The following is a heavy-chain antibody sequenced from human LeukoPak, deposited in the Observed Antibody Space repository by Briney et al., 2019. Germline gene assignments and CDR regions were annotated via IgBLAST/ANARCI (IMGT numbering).Heavy chain of an antibody. J-gene: IGHJ6*02. CDR3: TRHYGTGFYGMDV. CDR1: GFTFTDCW. D-gene: IGHD3-10*01. CDR2: SNSDESST. Sequence: GGSLRLSCAASGFTFTDCWMHWVRQAPGKGLVWVSRSNSDESSTSYADSVKGRFTISRDNAKKTVYLQMNSLRVEDTAIYYCTRHYGTGFYGMDVWGQGTTVTVSS. V-gene: IGHV3-74*01.